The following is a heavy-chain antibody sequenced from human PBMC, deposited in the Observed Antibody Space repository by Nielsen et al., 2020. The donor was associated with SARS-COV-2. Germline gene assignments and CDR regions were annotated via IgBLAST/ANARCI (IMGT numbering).Heavy chain of an antibody. J-gene: IGHJ4*02. CDR2: IYYSGST. CDR3: ARIGGYSYGYVGY. V-gene: IGHV4-59*08. D-gene: IGHD5-18*01. Sequence: SETLSLTCTVSGGSISSYYWSWIRQPPGKGLEWIGYIYYSGSTNYNPSLKSRVTISVDTSKNQFSLKLSSVTAADTAVYYCARIGGYSYGYVGYWGQGTLVTVSS. CDR1: GGSISSYY.